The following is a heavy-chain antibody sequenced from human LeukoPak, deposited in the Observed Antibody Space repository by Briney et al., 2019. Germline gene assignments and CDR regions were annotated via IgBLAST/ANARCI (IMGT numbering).Heavy chain of an antibody. CDR1: GGSFSGYY. D-gene: IGHD3-22*01. CDR2: INHSGST. Sequence: SETLSLTCAVYGGSFSGYYWSWIRQPPGKGLEWIGEINHSGSTNYNPSLKSRGTISVDTSKNQFSLKLSSVTAADTAVYYCARAEYYDSSGTIDYWGQGTLVTVSS. CDR3: ARAEYYDSSGTIDY. J-gene: IGHJ4*02. V-gene: IGHV4-34*01.